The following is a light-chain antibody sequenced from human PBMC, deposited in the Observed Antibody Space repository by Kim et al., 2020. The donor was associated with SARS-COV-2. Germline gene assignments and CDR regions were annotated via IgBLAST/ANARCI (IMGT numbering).Light chain of an antibody. CDR3: AAWDDSLPGVV. J-gene: IGLJ3*02. V-gene: IGLV1-44*01. CDR1: DSNLGSQT. CDR2: TDN. Sequence: GQRVTISFSGSDSNLGSQTVNWYQQHPGTAPTLLISTDNQRPSGVPDRFSCYKSGTSASLAISGLQPEDEADYYCAAWDDSLPGVVFGGGTQLTVL.